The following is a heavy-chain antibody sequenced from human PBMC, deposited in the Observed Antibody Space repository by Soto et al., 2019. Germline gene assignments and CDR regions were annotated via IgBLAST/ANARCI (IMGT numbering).Heavy chain of an antibody. J-gene: IGHJ4*02. CDR3: APVGIGTTTVDY. D-gene: IGHD5-12*01. V-gene: IGHV4-39*02. CDR1: GGSISSSTYY. Sequence: QLQLRESGPGLVQPSETLSLTCLVSGGSISSSTYYWGWIRQPPGKVLEWIGSIYYSGATYYNPSLRSRITISMDRSKNHFSLKLTSVTAADTAIYYCAPVGIGTTTVDYWGQGTLVTVSS. CDR2: IYYSGAT.